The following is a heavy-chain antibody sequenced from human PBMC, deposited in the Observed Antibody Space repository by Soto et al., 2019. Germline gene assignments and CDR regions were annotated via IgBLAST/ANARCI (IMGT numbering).Heavy chain of an antibody. J-gene: IGHJ3*02. D-gene: IGHD2-2*01. CDR3: ARGECSSNYCFTRWALDI. V-gene: IGHV4-34*01. CDR1: GGSFSGYY. CDR2: INDSGST. Sequence: QVKLQQWGAGLLKPSETLSLTCAVYGGSFSGYYWTWIRQTPGKGLEWIGEINDSGSTNNKPSLKSRVTISADTSKNQFSLNVTSVTAADTAVYYCARGECSSNYCFTRWALDIWGQGTVVTVSS.